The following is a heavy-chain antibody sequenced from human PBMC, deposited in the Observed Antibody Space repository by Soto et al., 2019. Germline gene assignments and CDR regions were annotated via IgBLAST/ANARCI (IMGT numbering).Heavy chain of an antibody. V-gene: IGHV3-23*01. CDR2: ISGSGGST. J-gene: IGHJ5*02. D-gene: IGHD3-9*01. CDR1: GFTFSSYA. CDR3: AKAGAEYYDIPQNWFDP. Sequence: RGSLRLSCAASGFTFSSYAMSWVRQAPGKGLEWVSAISGSGGSTYYADSVKGRFTISRDNSKNTLYLQMNSLRAEDTAVYYCAKAGAEYYDIPQNWFDPWGQGTLVTVSS.